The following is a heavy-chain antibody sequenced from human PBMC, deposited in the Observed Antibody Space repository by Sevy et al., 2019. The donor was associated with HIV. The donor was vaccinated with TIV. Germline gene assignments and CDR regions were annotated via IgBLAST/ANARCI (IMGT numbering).Heavy chain of an antibody. CDR3: AKVNGSGRSHYYYYGMDV. Sequence: GGSLRVACAASGFTFSSYGMHWVRQAPGKGLEWVAVISYDGSNKYYADSVKGRFTISRDNSKNTLYLQMNSLRAEDTAVYYCAKVNGSGRSHYYYYGMDVWGQGTTVTVSS. D-gene: IGHD3-10*01. V-gene: IGHV3-30*18. J-gene: IGHJ6*02. CDR1: GFTFSSYG. CDR2: ISYDGSNK.